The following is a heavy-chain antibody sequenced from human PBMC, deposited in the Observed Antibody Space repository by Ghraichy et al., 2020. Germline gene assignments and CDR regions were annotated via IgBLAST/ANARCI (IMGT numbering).Heavy chain of an antibody. CDR3: ARDLPITMVQGAGMDV. D-gene: IGHD3-10*01. CDR2: IWYDGSNK. Sequence: GGSLRLPCAASGFTFSSYGMHWVRQAPGKGLEWVAVIWYDGSNKYYADSVKGRFTISRDNSKNTLYLQMNSLRAEDTAVYYCARDLPITMVQGAGMDVWGQGTTVTVSS. V-gene: IGHV3-33*01. CDR1: GFTFSSYG. J-gene: IGHJ6*02.